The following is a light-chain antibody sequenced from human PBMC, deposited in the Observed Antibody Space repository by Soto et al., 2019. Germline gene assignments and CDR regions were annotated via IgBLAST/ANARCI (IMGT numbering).Light chain of an antibody. CDR3: SSYTTSNTVV. CDR1: SSDIGGHNY. J-gene: IGLJ2*01. CDR2: NVN. V-gene: IGLV2-14*01. Sequence: QSALTQPASVSGSPGQSTAISCTGTSSDIGGHNYVSWYQKNPGKAPKLLIYNVNDRPSGVSNRFSGSKSGNTASLTISGLQSEDEADYYCSSYTTSNTVVFGGGTKVTVL.